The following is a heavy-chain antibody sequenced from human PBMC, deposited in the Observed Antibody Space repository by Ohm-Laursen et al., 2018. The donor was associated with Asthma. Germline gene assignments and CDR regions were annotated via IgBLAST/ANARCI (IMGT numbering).Heavy chain of an antibody. CDR1: GGSINNFY. D-gene: IGHD2/OR15-2a*01. J-gene: IGHJ5*02. CDR2: IHDSGNT. V-gene: IGHV4-59*01. CDR3: ARGVVSRTTPNWFDP. Sequence: GTLPLTCNVSGGSINNFYWHWIRQPPGKGLEWIGYIHDSGNTQYNPSLKSRVTISLDTSKRQFSLSLNSASAADTAVYYCARGVVSRTTPNWFDPWGQGTLVTVSS.